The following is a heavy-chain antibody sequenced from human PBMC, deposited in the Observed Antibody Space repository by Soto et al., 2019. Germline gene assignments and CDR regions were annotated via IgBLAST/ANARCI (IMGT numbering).Heavy chain of an antibody. D-gene: IGHD3-3*01. J-gene: IGHJ6*03. CDR2: IVVGSGNT. CDR3: AAETYYDFWSGIKDYYYMDV. Sequence: QMQLVQSGPEVKKPGTSVKVSCKASGFTFTSSAMQWVRQARGQRLEWIGWIVVGSGNTNYAQKFQERVTITRDMSTSTAYMELSSLRSEDTAVYYCAAETYYDFWSGIKDYYYMDVWGKGTTVTVSS. CDR1: GFTFTSSA. V-gene: IGHV1-58*02.